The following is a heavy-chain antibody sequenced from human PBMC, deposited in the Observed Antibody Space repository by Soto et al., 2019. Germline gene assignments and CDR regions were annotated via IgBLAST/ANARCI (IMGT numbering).Heavy chain of an antibody. D-gene: IGHD1-26*01. CDR3: ARTRWGGATRVCDY. Sequence: EVQLVESGGGLVQPGGSLRLSCAASGFTFSSYWMSWVRQAPGKGLEWVAYIKQDGSEKYYVDSVKGRFTTSRDNAKNSLYLQMNSLRAEDTAVYYCARTRWGGATRVCDYWGQGTLVTVSS. V-gene: IGHV3-7*01. J-gene: IGHJ4*02. CDR2: IKQDGSEK. CDR1: GFTFSSYW.